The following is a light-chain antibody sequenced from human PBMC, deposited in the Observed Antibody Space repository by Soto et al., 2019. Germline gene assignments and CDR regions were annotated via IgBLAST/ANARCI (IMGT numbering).Light chain of an antibody. V-gene: IGLV2-14*01. CDR1: SSDIGGYDY. J-gene: IGLJ2*01. CDR3: TSYASGSSHVV. Sequence: SVLTQPASVSGSPGQSIPLSCTGTSSDIGGYDYVSWYQRHPGKAPKLIIYDVNNRPSGVSNRFSGSKSGNTASLTISGLQAEDEADYYCTSYASGSSHVVFGGGTKLTVL. CDR2: DVN.